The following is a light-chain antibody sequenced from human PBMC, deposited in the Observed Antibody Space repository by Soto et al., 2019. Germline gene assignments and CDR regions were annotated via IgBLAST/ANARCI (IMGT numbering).Light chain of an antibody. V-gene: IGKV3-15*01. CDR3: QQYNSWPLT. J-gene: IGKJ4*01. CDR1: QSVSSN. CDR2: GAS. Sequence: EIVMTQSPSTLSVSPGERATLSCRASQSVSSNLAWYQQKPGQAPRLLIYGASTRAIGIPARFSGSGSGTEFTLTISSLQSEDFAVYYCQQYNSWPLTFGGRTKVDI.